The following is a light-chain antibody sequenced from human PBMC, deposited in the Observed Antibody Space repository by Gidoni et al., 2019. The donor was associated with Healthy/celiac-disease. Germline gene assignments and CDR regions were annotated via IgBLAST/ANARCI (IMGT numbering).Light chain of an antibody. CDR2: KVS. V-gene: IGKV2-30*01. CDR3: MQGTHWPPT. Sequence: DVVMTQSALSLPVTRGQPASISCRSSQSLVYSDGNTYLNWFQQRPGQPPRRLIYKVSNRDSGVPDRFSGSGSGTDFTLKISRVEAEDVGVYYCMQGTHWPPTFGQGTKVEIK. J-gene: IGKJ1*01. CDR1: QSLVYSDGNTY.